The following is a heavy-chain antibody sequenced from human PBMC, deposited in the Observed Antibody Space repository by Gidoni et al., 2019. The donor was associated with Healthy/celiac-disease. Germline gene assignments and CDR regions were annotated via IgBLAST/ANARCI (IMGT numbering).Heavy chain of an antibody. CDR2: IRSKSYGGTT. CDR1: GFTFGDYA. CDR3: TRDHGEWELASNDY. V-gene: IGHV3-49*05. D-gene: IGHD1-26*01. J-gene: IGHJ4*02. Sequence: EVQLVESGGGLVKPGRSLRLSCTASGFTFGDYAMSWFRQAPGKGLEWVGFIRSKSYGGTTEYAASVKGRFTISRDDSKSIAYLQMNSLKTEDTAVYYCTRDHGEWELASNDYWGQGTLVTVSS.